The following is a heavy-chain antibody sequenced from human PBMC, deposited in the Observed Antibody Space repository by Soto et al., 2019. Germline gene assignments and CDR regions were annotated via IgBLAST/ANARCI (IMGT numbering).Heavy chain of an antibody. J-gene: IGHJ4*02. CDR1: GDSVSNKGAA. V-gene: IGHV6-1*01. Sequence: PSQTLSLTCAISGDSVSNKGAAWNWIRHSPSRGLEWLGRTYYRKSKWLYDYAVSVRSRITINPDTSKNQFSLHLTSVTPEDTSVYFSDRHNPGFHSAFDSWGQGTLVTVSS. D-gene: IGHD1-1*01. CDR3: DRHNPGFHSAFDS. CDR2: TYYRKSKWLY.